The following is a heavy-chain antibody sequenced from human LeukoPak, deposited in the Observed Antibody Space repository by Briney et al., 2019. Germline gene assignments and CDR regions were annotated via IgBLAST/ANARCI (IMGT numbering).Heavy chain of an antibody. CDR2: IYTRGST. V-gene: IGHV4-4*07. Sequence: ASETLSLTCTVSGGSINNYYWSWIRQPAGKGLEWIGRIYTRGSTNYNPSLKSRVTMSVDTSKNQFSLKLSSVTAADTAVYYCARGRYCSADICSGGDAFDIWGQGTMVFVSS. J-gene: IGHJ3*02. CDR1: GGSINNYY. D-gene: IGHD2-15*01. CDR3: ARGRYCSADICSGGDAFDI.